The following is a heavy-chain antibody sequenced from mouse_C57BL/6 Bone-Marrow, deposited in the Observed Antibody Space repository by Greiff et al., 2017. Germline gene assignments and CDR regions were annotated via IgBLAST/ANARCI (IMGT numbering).Heavy chain of an antibody. CDR3: ARRGPYFDY. Sequence: QVQLQQPGAELVMPGASVKLSCKASGYTFTSYWMHWVKQRPGQGLEWIGEIDPSDSYTNYNQKFKGKSTLTVDKSSSTAYMQLSRLTSEDSAVYYCARRGPYFDYWGQGTTLTVSS. CDR1: GYTFTSYW. CDR2: IDPSDSYT. V-gene: IGHV1-69*01. D-gene: IGHD3-3*01. J-gene: IGHJ2*01.